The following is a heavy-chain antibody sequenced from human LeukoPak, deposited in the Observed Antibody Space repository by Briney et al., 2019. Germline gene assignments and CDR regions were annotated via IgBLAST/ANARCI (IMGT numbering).Heavy chain of an antibody. D-gene: IGHD2-15*01. CDR1: GFTFSSHW. J-gene: IGHJ5*02. CDR3: ARGASCGGAGCYGPFDP. CDR2: IKTDGSDK. Sequence: PGGSLRLSCAASGFTFSSHWMTWVRQAPGKGLEWVANIKTDGSDKYYVDSVRGRFTISRDNAKNSLYLQMNSLRAEDTALYYCARGASCGGAGCYGPFDPWGQGTLVTVSS. V-gene: IGHV3-7*05.